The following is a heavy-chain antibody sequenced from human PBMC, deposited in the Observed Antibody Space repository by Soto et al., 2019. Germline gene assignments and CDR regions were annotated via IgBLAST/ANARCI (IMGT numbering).Heavy chain of an antibody. J-gene: IGHJ4*02. CDR3: AKVLGIFGVAD. Sequence: GGSLRLSFVVSGLTFPRQVLHWAGQAPGKGLEWVSAISHDGSKTYSADSVKGRFTISRDNSKNSLFLQMSSLRPDDTAVYYCAKVLGIFGVADWGQGPQVTVSS. D-gene: IGHD3-3*01. CDR2: ISHDGSKT. CDR1: GLTFPRQV. V-gene: IGHV3-30*19.